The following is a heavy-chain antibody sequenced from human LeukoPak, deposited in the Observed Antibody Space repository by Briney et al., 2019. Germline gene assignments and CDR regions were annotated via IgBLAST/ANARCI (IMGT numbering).Heavy chain of an antibody. CDR3: ASWGAGGNS. CDR1: GFTLSTYW. Sequence: QLGGSLRLSCEASGFTLSTYWMNWVRQVPGKGLDWVANINPDGSGKRYVDSVKGRFTIARDNADNSLPLQMNSLRAEDTAVYYCASWGAGGNSWGQGTLVTVSS. V-gene: IGHV3-7*01. J-gene: IGHJ4*02. CDR2: INPDGSGK. D-gene: IGHD3-16*01.